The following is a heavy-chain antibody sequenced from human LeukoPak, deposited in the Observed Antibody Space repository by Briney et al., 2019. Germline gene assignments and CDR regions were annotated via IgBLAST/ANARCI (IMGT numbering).Heavy chain of an antibody. V-gene: IGHV1-2*02. CDR2: TNPNSGGT. CDR3: AISYQLGLGYMDV. Sequence: ASVKVSCKASGYTFTGYYMHWVRQAPGQGLEWMGWTNPNSGGTNYAQKFQGRVTMTRDTSISTAYMELSRLRSDDTAVYYCAISYQLGLGYMDVWGKGTTVTVSS. J-gene: IGHJ6*03. CDR1: GYTFTGYY. D-gene: IGHD2-2*01.